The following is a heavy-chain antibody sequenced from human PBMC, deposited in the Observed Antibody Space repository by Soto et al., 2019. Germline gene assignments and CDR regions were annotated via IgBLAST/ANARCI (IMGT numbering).Heavy chain of an antibody. CDR1: GGTFSSYA. J-gene: IGHJ4*02. D-gene: IGHD3-16*02. CDR3: ARAPRGHYDYVWGSYRFDY. V-gene: IGHV1-69*06. Sequence: EASVKVSCKASGGTFSSYAISWVRQAPGQGLEWMGGIIPIFGTANYAQKFQGRVTITADKSTSTAYMELSSLRSEDTAVYYCARAPRGHYDYVWGSYRFDYWGQGTLVTVSS. CDR2: IIPIFGTA.